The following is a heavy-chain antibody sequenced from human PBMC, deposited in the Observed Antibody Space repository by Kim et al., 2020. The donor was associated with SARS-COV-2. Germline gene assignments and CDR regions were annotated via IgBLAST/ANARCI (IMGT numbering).Heavy chain of an antibody. CDR1: GGSISSYY. J-gene: IGHJ3*02. D-gene: IGHD6-13*01. V-gene: IGHV4-59*13. CDR2: IYYSGSS. CDR3: AGGPDVSSSWNYGLGAFDI. Sequence: SETLSLTCTVSGGSISSYYWSWIRQPPGKGLEWIGYIYYSGSSNYNPSLKSRVTISVDTSKNHFSLKLSSVTAADTAVYYCAGGPDVSSSWNYGLGAFDIWGQGTMVTVSS.